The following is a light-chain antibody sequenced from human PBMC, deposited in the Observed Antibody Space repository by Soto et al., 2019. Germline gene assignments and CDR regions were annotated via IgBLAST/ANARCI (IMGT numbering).Light chain of an antibody. J-gene: IGKJ1*01. V-gene: IGKV1-5*01. Sequence: DIQMTQSPSTLSASVGDRVTITCRASQSINSWLAWYQQKPGKAPQILIYDASTLKSGVPSRFSASGSGTEFTLTISSLQPEDFATYYCQQSYSVPPTFDQGTKVEIK. CDR3: QQSYSVPPT. CDR1: QSINSW. CDR2: DAS.